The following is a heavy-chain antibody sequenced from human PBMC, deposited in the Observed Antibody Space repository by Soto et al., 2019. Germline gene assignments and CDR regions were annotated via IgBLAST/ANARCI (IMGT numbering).Heavy chain of an antibody. V-gene: IGHV3-23*01. CDR2: ISASGGST. CDR1: GFTFSSYA. D-gene: IGHD2-21*01. J-gene: IGHJ4*02. CDR3: AKPLGGDGYNSYYFDY. Sequence: PGGSLRLSCAASGFTFSSYAMSWVRQAPGKGLEWVSAISASGGSTYYADSVKGRFTISRDNSKNTLSLQMNSLRAEDTAVFYCAKPLGGDGYNSYYFDYWGQGTLVTVSS.